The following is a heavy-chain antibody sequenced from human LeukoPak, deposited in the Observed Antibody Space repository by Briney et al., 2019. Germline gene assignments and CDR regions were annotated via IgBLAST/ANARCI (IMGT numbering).Heavy chain of an antibody. Sequence: GGSLRLSCAASGFTLSDYSMNWVRQAPGKGLEWVSYITSDSAFMYYADSVKGRFTISRDNAKNTLYLQMNSLRAEDTAVYYCAKGSRITMIVVEYFDYWGQGTLVTVSS. CDR1: GFTLSDYS. J-gene: IGHJ4*02. D-gene: IGHD3-22*01. CDR2: ITSDSAFM. V-gene: IGHV3-48*01. CDR3: AKGSRITMIVVEYFDY.